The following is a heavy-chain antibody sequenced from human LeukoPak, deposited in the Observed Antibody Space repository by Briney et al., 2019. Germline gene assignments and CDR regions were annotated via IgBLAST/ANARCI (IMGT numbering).Heavy chain of an antibody. V-gene: IGHV4-59*01. CDR3: AIYAGSYPWFDP. CDR2: IYYSGSA. CDR1: GDSISSYY. D-gene: IGHD3-10*01. J-gene: IGHJ5*02. Sequence: SETLSLTCTVSGDSISSYYWSWIRQPPGKGLEWIGYIYYSGSANYNPSLKSRVTISVDTSKNQFSLKLSSLTAADTALYYCAIYAGSYPWFDPWGQGTLVTVS.